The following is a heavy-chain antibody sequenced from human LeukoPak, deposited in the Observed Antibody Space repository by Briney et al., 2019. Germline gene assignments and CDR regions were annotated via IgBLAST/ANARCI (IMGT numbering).Heavy chain of an antibody. J-gene: IGHJ4*02. CDR1: GFTFSSYG. V-gene: IGHV3-30*18. D-gene: IGHD3-3*01. CDR2: ISYDGSNK. CDR3: AKADDYDFWCGYGVY. Sequence: GGSLRLSCAASGFTFSSYGMHWVRQAPGKGLEWVAVISYDGSNKYYADSVKGRFTISRDNSKNTLYLQMNSLRAEDTAVYYCAKADDYDFWCGYGVYWGQGTLVTVSS.